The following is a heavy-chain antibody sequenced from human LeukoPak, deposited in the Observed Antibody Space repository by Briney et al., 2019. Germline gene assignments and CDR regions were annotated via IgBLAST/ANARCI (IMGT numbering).Heavy chain of an antibody. CDR2: ISSSGSTK. J-gene: IGHJ4*02. Sequence: PGGSLRLSCAASGFTFSSYEMNWVRQAPGKGLEWVSYISSSGSTKYYADSVKGRFTISRDNSKNTLYLQMNSLRAEDTAVYYCAKPAVGSGWSNDYWGQGTLVTVSS. CDR3: AKPAVGSGWSNDY. CDR1: GFTFSSYE. V-gene: IGHV3-48*03. D-gene: IGHD6-19*01.